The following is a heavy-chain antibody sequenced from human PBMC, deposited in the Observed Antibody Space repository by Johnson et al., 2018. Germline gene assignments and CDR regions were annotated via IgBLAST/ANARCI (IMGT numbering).Heavy chain of an antibody. CDR1: GGSISSSNW. CDR2: IYHSGST. V-gene: IGHV4-4*02. Sequence: QVQLQESGPGLVKPSGTLSLTCAVSGGSISSSNWWSWVRQPPGKGLEWIGEIYHSGSTNYNPSLKSRVTISVDKSKNQFSLKLSSGTAADTAGYYCARRQVYYDSSGYYEDYYYYMDVWGKGTTVTVSS. CDR3: ARRQVYYDSSGYYEDYYYYMDV. J-gene: IGHJ6*03. D-gene: IGHD3-22*01.